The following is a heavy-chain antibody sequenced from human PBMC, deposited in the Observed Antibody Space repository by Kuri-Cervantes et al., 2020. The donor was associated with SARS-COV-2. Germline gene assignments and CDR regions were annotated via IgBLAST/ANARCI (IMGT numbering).Heavy chain of an antibody. Sequence: GESLKISCAASGFTFKTYGVHWVRQAPGKGLEWVAFTRYDGNNQYYGDSVKGRLTISRDNSKNTLYLQMNSLRADDTAVYYCAKSAHNNGNDAFDVWGQGTMVTVSS. CDR3: AKSAHNNGNDAFDV. D-gene: IGHD1-1*01. V-gene: IGHV3-30*02. J-gene: IGHJ3*01. CDR2: TRYDGNNQ. CDR1: GFTFKTYG.